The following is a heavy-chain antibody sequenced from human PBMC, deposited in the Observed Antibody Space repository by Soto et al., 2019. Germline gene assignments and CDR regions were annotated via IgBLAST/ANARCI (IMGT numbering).Heavy chain of an antibody. D-gene: IGHD2-8*01. Sequence: ASVKVFCKASGYTFTGYYMHWVLQAPGQGLEWMGWINPNSGGTNYAQKFQGWVTMTRDTSISTAYMELSRLRSDDTAVYYCARTEKYCTNGVCYGGDAFDIWGQGTMVTVSS. CDR3: ARTEKYCTNGVCYGGDAFDI. J-gene: IGHJ3*02. CDR2: INPNSGGT. V-gene: IGHV1-2*04. CDR1: GYTFTGYY.